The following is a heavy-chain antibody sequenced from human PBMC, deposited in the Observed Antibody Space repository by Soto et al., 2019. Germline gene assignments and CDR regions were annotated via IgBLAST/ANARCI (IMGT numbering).Heavy chain of an antibody. Sequence: SGPTLVNPTETLTLTCTVSVFSLTNAGSGVSWIRQPPGKALEWLAHIYSNGAKTYSSSLQSRLSISRDYSRSQVVLTMTNLDPMDTATYYCARSISLPASADNWFDPWGQGTPVTVSS. V-gene: IGHV2-26*01. D-gene: IGHD2-2*01. CDR3: ARSISLPASADNWFDP. CDR1: VFSLTNAGSG. CDR2: IYSNGAK. J-gene: IGHJ5*02.